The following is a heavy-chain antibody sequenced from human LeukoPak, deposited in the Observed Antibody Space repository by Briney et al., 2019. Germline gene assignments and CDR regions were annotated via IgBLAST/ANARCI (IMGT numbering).Heavy chain of an antibody. CDR2: ISGSGGST. V-gene: IGHV3-23*01. CDR1: GFTFSSYA. CDR3: ARSYSSGS. Sequence: PGGSLRLSCVASGFTFSSYAMNWVRQAPGKGLEWVSGISGSGGSTYYADSVKGRFTISRDNSKNTLYLQMNSLRAEDTAIYYCARSYSSGSWGQGTLVTVSS. J-gene: IGHJ4*02. D-gene: IGHD6-19*01.